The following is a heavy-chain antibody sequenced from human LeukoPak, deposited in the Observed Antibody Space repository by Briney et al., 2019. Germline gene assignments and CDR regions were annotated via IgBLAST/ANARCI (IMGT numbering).Heavy chain of an antibody. J-gene: IGHJ6*02. Sequence: ASVKVSCKASGYTFTNYGISWVRQAPGQGLEWMGWISTNNGNTNYAQKLQGRVTMTTDTSTSTAYMELRGLRSDDTAVYYCARAPYCSSTSCNYYYYSMGVWGQGTTVTVSS. CDR3: ARAPYCSSTSCNYYYYSMGV. D-gene: IGHD2-2*01. CDR1: GYTFTNYG. CDR2: ISTNNGNT. V-gene: IGHV1-18*01.